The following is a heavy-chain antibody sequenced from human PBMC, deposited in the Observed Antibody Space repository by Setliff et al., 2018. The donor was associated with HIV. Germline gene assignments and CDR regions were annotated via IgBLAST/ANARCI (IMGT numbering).Heavy chain of an antibody. Sequence: SVKVSCKASEGTFSSYAISWVRQAPGQGLEWMGGIIPIFGTANYAQKFQGRVTITTDESTSTAYMELSSLRSEDTAVYYCARDLNVRWGSFESWGQGTLVTVSS. CDR3: ARDLNVRWGSFES. D-gene: IGHD2-21*01. J-gene: IGHJ4*02. V-gene: IGHV1-69*05. CDR2: IIPIFGTA. CDR1: EGTFSSYA.